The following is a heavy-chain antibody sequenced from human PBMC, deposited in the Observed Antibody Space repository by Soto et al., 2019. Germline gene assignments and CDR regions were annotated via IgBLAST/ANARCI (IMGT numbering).Heavy chain of an antibody. CDR3: ARDRVVVVVAALFNY. CDR2: ISSSSSYI. CDR1: GFTFSSYS. V-gene: IGHV3-21*01. Sequence: EVQLVESGGGLVKPGGSLRLSCAASGFTFSSYSMNLVRQAPGKGLEWVSSISSSSSYIYYSDSVKGRFTISRDNAKNSLYLQMNSLRAEDTAVYYCARDRVVVVVAALFNYWGQGTLVTVSS. D-gene: IGHD2-15*01. J-gene: IGHJ4*02.